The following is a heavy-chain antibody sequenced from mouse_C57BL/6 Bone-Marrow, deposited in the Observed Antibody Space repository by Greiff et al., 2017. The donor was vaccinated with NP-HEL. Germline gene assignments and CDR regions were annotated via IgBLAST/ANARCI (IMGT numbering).Heavy chain of an antibody. CDR1: GYTFTSYG. CDR3: ARLYYYYGSWFDY. Sequence: QVQLKQSGAELARPGASVKLSCKASGYTFTSYGISWVKQRTGQGLEWIGEIYPRSGNTYSNEKFKGKATLTADKASSTAYMELRRLTSEDSAVYFCARLYYYYGSWFDYWGQGTTLTVSS. CDR2: IYPRSGNT. J-gene: IGHJ2*01. D-gene: IGHD1-1*01. V-gene: IGHV1-81*01.